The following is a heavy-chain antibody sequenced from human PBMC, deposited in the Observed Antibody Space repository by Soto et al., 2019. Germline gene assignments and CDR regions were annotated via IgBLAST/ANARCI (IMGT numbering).Heavy chain of an antibody. Sequence: EVQLVESGGGLVQPGRSLRLSCAASGFTFDDYAMHWVRQAPGKGLEWVSGISWNSGSIGYADSVKGRFTISRDNAKNSLYLQMNSVRAEDTALYYCAKEDSSGYYSYFDYWGQGTLVTVSS. D-gene: IGHD3-22*01. CDR3: AKEDSSGYYSYFDY. CDR1: GFTFDDYA. V-gene: IGHV3-9*01. J-gene: IGHJ4*02. CDR2: ISWNSGSI.